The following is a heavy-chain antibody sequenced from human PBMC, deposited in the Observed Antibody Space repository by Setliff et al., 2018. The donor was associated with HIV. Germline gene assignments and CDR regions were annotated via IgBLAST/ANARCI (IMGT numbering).Heavy chain of an antibody. Sequence: GASVKVSCKASGYTFTNYGISWVRQAPGQGLEWMGWISAYNGNTNYAQKLQDRVTMTTDTSTSTAYMELRSLRSDDTAIYFCATDQLLLGGSYSDYWGQGTLVTVSS. J-gene: IGHJ4*02. V-gene: IGHV1-18*01. CDR2: ISAYNGNT. D-gene: IGHD1-26*01. CDR3: ATDQLLLGGSYSDY. CDR1: GYTFTNYG.